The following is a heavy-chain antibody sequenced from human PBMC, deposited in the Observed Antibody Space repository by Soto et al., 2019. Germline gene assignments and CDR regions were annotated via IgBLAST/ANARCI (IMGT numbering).Heavy chain of an antibody. CDR3: ARQNADFRGGYHQRKDADGQSRRGDAFDI. J-gene: IGHJ3*02. V-gene: IGHV3-48*02. D-gene: IGHD3-3*01. CDR1: GFTFNNYG. Sequence: GGSLRLSCAASGFTFNNYGMNWVRQAPGKGLEWVSYISSSSRTIYYADSVKGRFTISRDNSENSLYLQMSSLRHEDTVVYYCARQNADFRGGYHQRKDADGQSRRGDAFDIWGQGTMVTVSS. CDR2: ISSSSRTI.